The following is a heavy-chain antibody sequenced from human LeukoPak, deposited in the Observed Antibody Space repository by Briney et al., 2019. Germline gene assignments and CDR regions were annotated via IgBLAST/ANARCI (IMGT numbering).Heavy chain of an antibody. D-gene: IGHD2-21*01. Sequence: GRSLTLSCAASGLTFNIYEFNSVRQPAGEGREWLSYIDGSDNSVDDADSVKGRFTISRDNAKSLLYLQMSSRRVDDTAVYYCARECLTCGGDSYDYWGQGAVVTVTA. CDR3: ARECLTCGGDSYDY. J-gene: IGHJ4*02. CDR2: IDGSDNSV. V-gene: IGHV3-48*03. CDR1: GLTFNIYE.